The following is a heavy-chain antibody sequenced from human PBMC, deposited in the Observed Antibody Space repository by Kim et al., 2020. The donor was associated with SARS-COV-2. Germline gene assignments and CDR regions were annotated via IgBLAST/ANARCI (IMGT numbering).Heavy chain of an antibody. CDR3: ARDNWNDY. Sequence: GGSLRLSCAASGFTFSFYSMNWVRQAPGKGLEWVSWISSDGNTIYYADSVKDRFTISRDNAKNSLYLQMHSLRDEDTAGYYCARDNWNDYWGQGTLVTV. J-gene: IGHJ4*02. CDR2: ISSDGNTI. CDR1: GFTFSFYS. V-gene: IGHV3-48*02. D-gene: IGHD1-20*01.